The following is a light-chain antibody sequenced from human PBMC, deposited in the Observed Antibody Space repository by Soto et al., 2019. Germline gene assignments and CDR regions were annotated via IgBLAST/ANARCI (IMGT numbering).Light chain of an antibody. CDR1: SSDVGSYNL. V-gene: IGLV2-23*01. CDR3: CSYAGYSTYV. Sequence: QSALTQPASVSGSPGQSITISCTGTSSDVGSYNLVSWYQQHPGKAPKLMIYEDNERPSGVSNRFSGSKSGNTASLTISGLQAEDEADYYCCSYAGYSTYVFGTGTQAHRP. J-gene: IGLJ1*01. CDR2: EDN.